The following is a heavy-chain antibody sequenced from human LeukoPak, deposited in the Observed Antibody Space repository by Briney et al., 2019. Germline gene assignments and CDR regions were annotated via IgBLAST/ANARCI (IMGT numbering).Heavy chain of an antibody. D-gene: IGHD6-25*01. CDR3: ARHTSGSSLDY. J-gene: IGHJ4*02. CDR2: ISAYNGNT. Sequence: ASVKVSCKASGYTFTSYGISWVRQAPGQGLEWTGWISAYNGNTNYAQKLQGRVTMTTDTSTSTAHMELRSLRSDDTAVYYCARHTSGSSLDYWGLGTLVTVSS. V-gene: IGHV1-18*01. CDR1: GYTFTSYG.